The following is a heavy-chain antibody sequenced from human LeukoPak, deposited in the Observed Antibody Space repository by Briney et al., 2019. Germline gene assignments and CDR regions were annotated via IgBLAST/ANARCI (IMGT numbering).Heavy chain of an antibody. J-gene: IGHJ3*02. D-gene: IGHD3-22*01. Sequence: GGSLRLSCAASGFTFGFTFSSYTMNWVRQAPGKGLEWVSYISSSSGTIYYADSVKGRFTISRDNAKNSLYLQMNSLRAEDTAVYYCAREYYYDGSGYEDHDAFDIWGQGTMVTVSS. V-gene: IGHV3-48*01. CDR2: ISSSSGTI. CDR1: GFTFGFTFSSYT. CDR3: AREYYYDGSGYEDHDAFDI.